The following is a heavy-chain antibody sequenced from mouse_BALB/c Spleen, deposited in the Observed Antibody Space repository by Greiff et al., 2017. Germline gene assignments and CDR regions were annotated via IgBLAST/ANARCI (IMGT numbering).Heavy chain of an antibody. Sequence: QVQLQQSGAELVRPGTSVKVSCKASGYAFTNYLIEWVKQRPGQGLEWIGVINPGSGGTNYNEKFKGKATLTADKSSSTAYMQLSSLTSDDSAVYFCARRGNRRSMDYWGQGTSVTVSS. D-gene: IGHD2-1*01. CDR1: GYAFTNYL. CDR3: ARRGNRRSMDY. V-gene: IGHV1-54*01. J-gene: IGHJ4*01. CDR2: INPGSGGT.